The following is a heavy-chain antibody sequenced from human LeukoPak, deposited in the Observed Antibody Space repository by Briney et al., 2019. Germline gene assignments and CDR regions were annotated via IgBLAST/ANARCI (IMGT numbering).Heavy chain of an antibody. CDR1: GFTFDDYG. D-gene: IGHD6-19*01. V-gene: IGHV3-23*01. J-gene: IGHJ4*02. Sequence: GGSLRLSCAASGFTFDDYGMSWVRQAPGKGLEWVSAISGSGGSTYYADSVKGRFTISRDNSKNTLYLQMNSLRAEDTAVYYCAKVEVAGHCYYWGQGTLVTVSS. CDR2: ISGSGGST. CDR3: AKVEVAGHCYY.